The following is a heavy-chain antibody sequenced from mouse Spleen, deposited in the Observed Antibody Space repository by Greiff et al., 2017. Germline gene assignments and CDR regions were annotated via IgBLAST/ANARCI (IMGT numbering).Heavy chain of an antibody. Sequence: DVHLVESGGGLVQPGGSLKLSCAASGFTFSSYGMSWVRQTPDKRLELVATINSNGGSTYYPDSVKGRFTISRDNAKNTLYLQMSSLKSEDTAMYYCARSTMIAWFAYWGQGTLVTVSA. J-gene: IGHJ3*01. D-gene: IGHD2-4*01. V-gene: IGHV5-6-3*01. CDR3: ARSTMIAWFAY. CDR2: INSNGGST. CDR1: GFTFSSYG.